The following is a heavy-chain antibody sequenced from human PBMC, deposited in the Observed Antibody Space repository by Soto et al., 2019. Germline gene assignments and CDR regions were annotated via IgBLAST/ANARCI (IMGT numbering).Heavy chain of an antibody. CDR2: IWYDGSNK. V-gene: IGHV3-33*01. Sequence: ATGKGLEWVAVIWYDGSNKYYADSVKGRFTISRDNSKNTLYLQMNSLRAEDTAVYYCARGELELQFGSWFDPWGQGTLVTVSS. CDR3: ARGELELQFGSWFDP. J-gene: IGHJ5*02. D-gene: IGHD1-7*01.